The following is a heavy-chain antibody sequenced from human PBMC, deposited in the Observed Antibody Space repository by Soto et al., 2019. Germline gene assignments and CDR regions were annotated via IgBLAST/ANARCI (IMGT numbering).Heavy chain of an antibody. D-gene: IGHD6-19*01. CDR2: IYYSGST. J-gene: IGHJ4*02. CDR3: AMHAVPSSGINDY. V-gene: IGHV4-39*01. Sequence: PSETLSLTCTVSGGSISSSSYYWGWIRQPPGKGLEWIGSIYYSGSTYYNPSLKSRVTISVDTSKNQFSLKLSSVTAPYTGCYFCAMHAVPSSGINDYLGPGTVVTMSS. CDR1: GGSISSSSYY.